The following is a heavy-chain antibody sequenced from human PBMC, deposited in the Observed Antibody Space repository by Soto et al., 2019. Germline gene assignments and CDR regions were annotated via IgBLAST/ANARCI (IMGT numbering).Heavy chain of an antibody. J-gene: IGHJ6*02. D-gene: IGHD3-3*01. Sequence: GGSLRLSCAASGFTFSSYGMHWVRQAPGKXLEWVAVIWYDGSNKYYADSVKGRFTISRDNSKNTLYLQMNSLRAEDTAVYYCARGRAPYYDFWSGYYYYYYYGMDVWGQGTTVTVSS. CDR3: ARGRAPYYDFWSGYYYYYYYGMDV. CDR1: GFTFSSYG. CDR2: IWYDGSNK. V-gene: IGHV3-33*01.